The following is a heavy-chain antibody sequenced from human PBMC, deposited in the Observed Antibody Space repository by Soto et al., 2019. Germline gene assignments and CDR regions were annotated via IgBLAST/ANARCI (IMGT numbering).Heavy chain of an antibody. CDR2: IYPGDSDT. CDR1: GYSFTSYW. D-gene: IGHD3-10*01. V-gene: IGHV5-51*01. J-gene: IGHJ6*02. Sequence: GESLKISCKGSGYSFTSYWIGWVRQMPGKGLEWMGIIYPGDSDTRYSPSFQGQVTISADKSISTAYLQWSSLKASDTAMYYFARLRWFGESRYYYGTDVWGQGTTVTVSS. CDR3: ARLRWFGESRYYYGTDV.